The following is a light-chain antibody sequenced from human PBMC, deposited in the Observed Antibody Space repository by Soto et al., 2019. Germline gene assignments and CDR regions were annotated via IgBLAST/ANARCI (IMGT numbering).Light chain of an antibody. V-gene: IGLV2-11*01. J-gene: IGLJ1*01. CDR1: SSDVGGYNC. CDR3: CSLPASYTFA. Sequence: QSALAQPRTASGPPGQPVTISCTGTSSDVGGYNCVSWYQQHTGKAPQLIIYDVTQRPSGVPDRFSGSKSGTTASLSISGLQAEDEAHYYCCSLPASYTFALGPGTKVTVL. CDR2: DVT.